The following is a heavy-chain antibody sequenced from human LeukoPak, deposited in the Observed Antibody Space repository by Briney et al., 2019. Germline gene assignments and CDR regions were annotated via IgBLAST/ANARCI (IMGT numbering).Heavy chain of an antibody. J-gene: IGHJ4*02. D-gene: IGHD3-9*01. Sequence: GGSLRLSCAASGFTVSSNYMSWVRQAPGKGLEWVSVIYSGGSTYYADSVKGRFTISRDNSKNTLYLQMNSLRAEDTAVYYCARAGYDILTGYYSDYWGQGTLVTVSS. CDR1: GFTVSSNY. CDR2: IYSGGST. V-gene: IGHV3-53*01. CDR3: ARAGYDILTGYYSDY.